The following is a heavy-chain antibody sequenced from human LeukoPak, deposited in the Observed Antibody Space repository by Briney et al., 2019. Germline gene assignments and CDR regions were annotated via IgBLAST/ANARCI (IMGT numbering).Heavy chain of an antibody. CDR3: ARDLGVVVIPTGEYFFDY. CDR1: GYSFINFA. CDR2: INAGNGKT. D-gene: IGHD3-22*01. Sequence: RASVKVSCKASGYSFINFAIHWVRQAPGQRLEWMGWINAGNGKTKYSQKFQGRVTFTRDTSASTAYMYLSSLRSEDAAVYYCARDLGVVVIPTGEYFFDYWGQGTLVTVSS. J-gene: IGHJ4*02. V-gene: IGHV1-3*01.